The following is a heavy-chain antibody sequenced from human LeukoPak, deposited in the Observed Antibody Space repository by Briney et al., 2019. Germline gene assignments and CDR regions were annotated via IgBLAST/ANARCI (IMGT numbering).Heavy chain of an antibody. V-gene: IGHV1-2*02. D-gene: IGHD6-13*01. CDR1: GYTFTRYF. J-gene: IGHJ4*02. CDR2: INPNSGGT. Sequence: ASVKVSCKASGYTFTRYFLHWVRRAPGQGFEWMGWINPNSGGTYYTQRFQGRVTMTRDTSISTAYMELSSLRSDDTAVYYCARAQSLTAPAGTFANSWGQGTLVTVSS. CDR3: ARAQSLTAPAGTFANS.